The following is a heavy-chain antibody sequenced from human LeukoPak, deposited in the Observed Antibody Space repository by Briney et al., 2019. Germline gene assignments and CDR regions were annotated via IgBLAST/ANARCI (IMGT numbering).Heavy chain of an antibody. CDR1: GFTFSSYS. CDR3: ATSNTWRSWFDP. CDR2: ISSSSSYI. D-gene: IGHD6-13*01. J-gene: IGHJ5*02. Sequence: GGSLRLSCAASGFTFSSYSMNWVRQAPGKVLEWVSSISSSSSYIYYADSVKGRFPISRDNAKNSLYLQMNSLRAEDTAVYYCATSNTWRSWFDPWGQGTLVTVSS. V-gene: IGHV3-21*01.